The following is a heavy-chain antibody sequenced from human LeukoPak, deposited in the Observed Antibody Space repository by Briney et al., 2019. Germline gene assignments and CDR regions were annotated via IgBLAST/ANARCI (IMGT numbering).Heavy chain of an antibody. J-gene: IGHJ4*02. CDR3: ARTFWDKSNGYDYYFDY. D-gene: IGHD5-12*01. Sequence: GRFLRLSCAASGFSFSGYAMHWVRQAPGNGLEWVTVISYDGSAKYYSDSVKGRFTISRDNSKNTLYLQMNSLGAEDTAVYYCARTFWDKSNGYDYYFDYWGQGSLVTVSS. CDR1: GFSFSGYA. V-gene: IGHV3-30*04. CDR2: ISYDGSAK.